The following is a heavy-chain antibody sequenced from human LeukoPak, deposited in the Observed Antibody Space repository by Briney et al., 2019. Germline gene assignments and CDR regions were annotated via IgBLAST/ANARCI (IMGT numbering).Heavy chain of an antibody. V-gene: IGHV3-7*04. Sequence: GASVRLSCAASGVMFPSYWMTWVRQAPGKGLEWVANIKQDGSEKYYVDSVKGRFTISRDNAKNSVYLQMNSLRAEDTAVYYCARRHHFGFLDSWGQGTLVTVSS. CDR3: ARRHHFGFLDS. CDR2: IKQDGSEK. D-gene: IGHD3-10*01. CDR1: GVMFPSYW. J-gene: IGHJ4*02.